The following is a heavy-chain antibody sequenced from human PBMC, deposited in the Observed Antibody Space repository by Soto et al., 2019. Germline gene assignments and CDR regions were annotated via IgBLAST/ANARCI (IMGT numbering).Heavy chain of an antibody. D-gene: IGHD2-15*01. Sequence: GGSLRLSCAASGFTFSSYAMSWVRQAPGKGLEWVSAISGSGGSTYYADSVKGRFTISRDNSKNTLYLQMNSLRAEDTAVYYCATLPWVVQIYYFDYWGQGTLVTVSS. J-gene: IGHJ4*02. V-gene: IGHV3-23*01. CDR1: GFTFSSYA. CDR2: ISGSGGST. CDR3: ATLPWVVQIYYFDY.